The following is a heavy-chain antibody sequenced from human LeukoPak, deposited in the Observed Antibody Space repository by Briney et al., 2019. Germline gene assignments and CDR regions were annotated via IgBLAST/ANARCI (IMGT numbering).Heavy chain of an antibody. CDR1: GDSISSYY. CDR2: IYTSGST. CDR3: ARQRGWGFGSYLDY. V-gene: IGHV4-4*07. Sequence: SETLSLTCTVSGDSISSYYWSWIRQPAGKGLEWIGRIYTSGSTNYNPSLKSRVTMSVDTSKNQFSLKLSSVTAADTAVYYCARQRGWGFGSYLDYWGQGTLVTVSS. J-gene: IGHJ4*02. D-gene: IGHD7-27*01.